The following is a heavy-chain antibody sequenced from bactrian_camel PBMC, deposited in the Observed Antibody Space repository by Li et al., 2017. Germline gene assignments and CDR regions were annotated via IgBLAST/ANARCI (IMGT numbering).Heavy chain of an antibody. CDR3: ATAYGGNWPGYKSNLGY. D-gene: IGHD6*01. Sequence: HVQLVESGGGLVQPGGSLRLSCAASGFTFSSYDMSWVRQAPRKGLEWVSLIYSDGINTYYLDSVKDRFTISRDNAKNTLYLQMSSLKTEDTAVYYCATAYGGNWPGYKSNLGYWGQGTQVTVS. CDR1: GFTFSSYD. V-gene: IGHV3-2*01. CDR2: IYSDGINT. J-gene: IGHJ6*01.